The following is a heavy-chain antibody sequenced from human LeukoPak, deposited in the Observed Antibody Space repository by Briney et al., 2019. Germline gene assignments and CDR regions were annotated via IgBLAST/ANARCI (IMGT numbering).Heavy chain of an antibody. V-gene: IGHV3-30*18. CDR2: ISYDGSNK. J-gene: IGHJ5*02. Sequence: GGSLRLSCAASGFTFSSYGMHWVRQAPGKGLEWVAVISYDGSNKYYADSVKGRFTIPRDNSKNTLYLQMNSLRAEDTAVYYCAKDLRYYGSGSYYAWGQGTLVTVSS. CDR3: AKDLRYYGSGSYYA. CDR1: GFTFSSYG. D-gene: IGHD3-10*01.